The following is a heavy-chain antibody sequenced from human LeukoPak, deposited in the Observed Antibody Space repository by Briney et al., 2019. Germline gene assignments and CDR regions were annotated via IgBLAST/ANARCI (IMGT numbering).Heavy chain of an antibody. V-gene: IGHV3-49*04. CDR3: TRLVPYLDY. J-gene: IGHJ4*02. CDR2: IRSKFYSETT. Sequence: GGSLRLSCTASGFTFGDYAMSWARQAPGQGLEWLGFIRSKFYSETTEYAASVKRRFTVLRDDSNSLAYLAVNSVQSGDTAVYYCTRLVPYLDYWGQGTLVTVSS. CDR1: GFTFGDYA. D-gene: IGHD2-2*01.